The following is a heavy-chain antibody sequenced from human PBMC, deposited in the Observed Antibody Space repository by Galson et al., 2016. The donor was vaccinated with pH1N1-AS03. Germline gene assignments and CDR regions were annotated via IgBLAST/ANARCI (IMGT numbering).Heavy chain of an antibody. J-gene: IGHJ4*02. V-gene: IGHV3-30*02. CDR1: GFTFSNYG. Sequence: SLRLSCAASGFTFSNYGIHWVRQAPGKGLEWVAFIRDDGSDRHYAKSVKGRFTISRDNSKGTVYLQMNSLRSEDTATYYCARHQGVAIAARLSGGLGYWGQGTLVTVS. CDR2: IRDDGSDR. CDR3: ARHQGVAIAARLSGGLGY. D-gene: IGHD6-6*01.